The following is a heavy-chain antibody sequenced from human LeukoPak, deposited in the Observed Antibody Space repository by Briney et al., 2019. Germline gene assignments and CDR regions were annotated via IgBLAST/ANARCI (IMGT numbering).Heavy chain of an antibody. J-gene: IGHJ4*02. V-gene: IGHV4-39*01. Sequence: SETLSLTCTVSGGSISSRNYFWGWIRQSPGKGLEWIGSIYYSGDTYYNPSLKSRVTISVDTSKNQFSLKLSSVTAADTAVYSCARKYCGGDCYYPFDYWGQGTRVTVSS. CDR2: IYYSGDT. CDR3: ARKYCGGDCYYPFDY. D-gene: IGHD2-21*02. CDR1: GGSISSRNYF.